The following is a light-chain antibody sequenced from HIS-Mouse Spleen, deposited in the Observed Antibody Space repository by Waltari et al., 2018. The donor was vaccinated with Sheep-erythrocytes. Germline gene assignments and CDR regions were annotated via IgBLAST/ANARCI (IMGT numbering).Light chain of an antibody. CDR3: QSYDSSLSGWV. CDR1: SPNIGAGYD. Sequence: SVLTQPPSVSGAPGQRVTISCTGGSPNIGAGYDVHWYQQLPGTAPKLLIYGNSNRPSGVPDRFSGSKSGTSASLAITGLQAEDEADYYCQSYDSSLSGWVFGGGTKLTVL. J-gene: IGLJ3*02. CDR2: GNS. V-gene: IGLV1-40*01.